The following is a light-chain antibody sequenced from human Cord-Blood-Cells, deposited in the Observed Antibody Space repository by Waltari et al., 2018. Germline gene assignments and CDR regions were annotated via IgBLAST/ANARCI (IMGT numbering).Light chain of an antibody. CDR2: GKN. Sequence: SSELTQDPAVSVALGQTVRITCQGDSLRSYYARWYQQKPGQAPVLVIYGKNNRPSGIPDRFSGSSSGNTASLTITGAQAEDEADYYCNSLDSSGNHYVFGTGTKVTVL. CDR1: SLRSYY. CDR3: NSLDSSGNHYV. V-gene: IGLV3-19*01. J-gene: IGLJ1*01.